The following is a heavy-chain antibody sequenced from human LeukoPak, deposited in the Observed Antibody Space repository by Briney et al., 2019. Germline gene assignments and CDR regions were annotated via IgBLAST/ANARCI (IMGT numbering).Heavy chain of an antibody. J-gene: IGHJ4*02. CDR2: FDPEDGET. CDR3: ATEGKMIRGVYTDY. CDR1: GHTITEFS. Sequence: ASVKVSCKVSGHTITEFSMHWVRQAPGKRLEWMGRFDPEDGETIYAQKFQGRVTMTADTSTDTAYMELSSLRSEDTAVYFCATEGKMIRGVYTDYWGQGTLVTVSS. D-gene: IGHD3-10*01. V-gene: IGHV1-24*01.